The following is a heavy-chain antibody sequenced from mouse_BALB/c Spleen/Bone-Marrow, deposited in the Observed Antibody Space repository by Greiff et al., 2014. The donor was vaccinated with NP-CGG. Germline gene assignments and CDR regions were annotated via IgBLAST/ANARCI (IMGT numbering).Heavy chain of an antibody. Sequence: QVQLQQSGAELVKPGASVKLSCKASGYTFTNYYIYWVKQRPGQGLEWIGGINPSNGGTKFNEKFKNKATLTIDKSSSTAYIQLSSLRSEDSAVYYCSRYSYGTPWYAMDYWGQGTSVTVSS. CDR3: SRYSYGTPWYAMDY. D-gene: IGHD1-1*01. V-gene: IGHV1S81*02. J-gene: IGHJ4*01. CDR2: INPSNGGT. CDR1: GYTFTNYY.